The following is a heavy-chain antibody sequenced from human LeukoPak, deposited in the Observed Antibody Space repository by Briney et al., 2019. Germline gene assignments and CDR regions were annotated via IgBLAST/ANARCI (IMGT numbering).Heavy chain of an antibody. Sequence: ASVKVSCKASGYTFTSYDINWVRQATGQGLEWMGWINPNSGNTGYAQKFQGRVTMTRNTSISTAYMELSSLRSEDTAVYYCARGSPSSTSAADYWGQGTLVTVSS. CDR3: ARGSPSSTSAADY. J-gene: IGHJ4*02. D-gene: IGHD2-2*01. CDR2: INPNSGNT. CDR1: GYTFTSYD. V-gene: IGHV1-8*01.